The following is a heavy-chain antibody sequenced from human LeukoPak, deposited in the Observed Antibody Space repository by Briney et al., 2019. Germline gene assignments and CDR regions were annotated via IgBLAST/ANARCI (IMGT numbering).Heavy chain of an antibody. CDR1: GYRFTSYW. CDR3: ARSYSGYDYLDY. Sequence: GESLKISCKGSGYRFTSYWIAWVRQMPGKGLEWMGIIYPGDSYTNYSPSFQGHVTISADKSISTAYLQWSSLKASDTAMYYCARSYSGYDYLDYWGQGTLVTVSS. V-gene: IGHV5-51*01. D-gene: IGHD5-12*01. CDR2: IYPGDSYT. J-gene: IGHJ4*02.